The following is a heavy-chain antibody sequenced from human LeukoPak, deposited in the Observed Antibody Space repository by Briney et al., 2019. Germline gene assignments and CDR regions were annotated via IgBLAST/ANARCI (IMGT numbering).Heavy chain of an antibody. Sequence: EASVKVSCKVSGYTLTELSMHWVRQALGKGLEWMGGFYPEDGVTIYAQKFQGRVTMTEDTSTDTAYMELGSLRSEDTAVYYCATYSSTSRNYYYYGMDVWGKGTTVTVSS. J-gene: IGHJ6*04. D-gene: IGHD2-2*01. V-gene: IGHV1-24*01. CDR1: GYTLTELS. CDR3: ATYSSTSRNYYYYGMDV. CDR2: FYPEDGVT.